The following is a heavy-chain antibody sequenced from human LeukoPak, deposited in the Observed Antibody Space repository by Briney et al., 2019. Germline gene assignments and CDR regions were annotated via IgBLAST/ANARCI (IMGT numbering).Heavy chain of an antibody. CDR2: IWYAESST. J-gene: IGHJ6*02. CDR3: ARDGSFGRDV. V-gene: IGHV3-33*01. Sequence: GGSLRLSCAASGFIFNSYGIHWVRQAPGKGLEWVAVIWYAESSTYYTDSVKGRFTISRDNSKKTVYLQMNGLRVEDTGVYYCARDGSFGRDVWGQGTTVTVSS. D-gene: IGHD6-19*01. CDR1: GFIFNSYG.